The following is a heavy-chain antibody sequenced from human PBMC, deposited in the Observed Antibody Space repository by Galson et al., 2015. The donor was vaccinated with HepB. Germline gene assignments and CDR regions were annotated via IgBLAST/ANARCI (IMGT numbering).Heavy chain of an antibody. D-gene: IGHD6-13*01. J-gene: IGHJ4*02. CDR2: IRASGGRT. Sequence: SLRLSCAASGFTFSTYAMGWVRQAPGEGLEWVSTIRASGGRTYYADSVKGRFTISRDNSKNTLYLQMNSLRTEDTAVYYCASVGSSWDSSLSYFVYWGRGTLVAVSS. V-gene: IGHV3-23*01. CDR1: GFTFSTYA. CDR3: ASVGSSWDSSLSYFVY.